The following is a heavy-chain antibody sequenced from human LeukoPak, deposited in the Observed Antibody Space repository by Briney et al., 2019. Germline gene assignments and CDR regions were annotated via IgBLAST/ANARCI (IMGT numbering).Heavy chain of an antibody. CDR2: MNPNSGNT. CDR1: GYTFTSYD. D-gene: IGHD3-9*01. CDR3: ARGISRYFDLDKDPFDI. Sequence: ASVKVSCKASGYTFTSYDINWVRQATGQGLECMGWMNPNSGNTGYAQKFQGRVTITRNTSISTAYMELSSLGSEDTAVYYCARGISRYFDLDKDPFDIWGQGTMVTVSS. J-gene: IGHJ3*02. V-gene: IGHV1-8*03.